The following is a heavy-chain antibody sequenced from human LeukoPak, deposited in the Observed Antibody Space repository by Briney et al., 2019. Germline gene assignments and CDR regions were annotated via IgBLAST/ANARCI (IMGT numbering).Heavy chain of an antibody. V-gene: IGHV3-74*01. CDR1: GFTLSSYW. CDR2: IKTDGSRT. Sequence: PGGSLRPSCAASGFTLSSYWLHWVRQAPGKGLVWVSIIKTDGSRTYYADSVKGRFSMSTDNAKNTLYLQVNSLRAEDTAVYYCARGSQYSYAKIDSWGQGTLVTVSS. CDR3: ARGSQYSYAKIDS. J-gene: IGHJ4*02. D-gene: IGHD5-18*01.